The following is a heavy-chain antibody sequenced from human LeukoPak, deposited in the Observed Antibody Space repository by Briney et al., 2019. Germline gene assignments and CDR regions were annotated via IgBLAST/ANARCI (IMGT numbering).Heavy chain of an antibody. V-gene: IGHV3-66*01. CDR1: GFTVSNNY. CDR2: IYSGGST. CDR3: ARDKIVGPTTLDY. J-gene: IGHJ4*02. Sequence: GGSLRLSCVVSGFTVSNNYMSWVRRAPRKGLEWVSLIYSGGSTYYADSVKGRFTISRDNAKNSLYLQMNSLRADDTAVYYCARDKIVGPTTLDYWGQGTLVTVSS. D-gene: IGHD1-26*01.